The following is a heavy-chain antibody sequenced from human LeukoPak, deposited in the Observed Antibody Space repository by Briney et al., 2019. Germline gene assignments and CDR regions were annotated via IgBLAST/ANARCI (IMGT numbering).Heavy chain of an antibody. J-gene: IGHJ1*01. CDR3: AKPGRGGLYGGGFQH. D-gene: IGHD2-8*01. V-gene: IGHV3-23*01. CDR1: GFTFSSYA. CDR2: ISGSGGST. Sequence: AGGSLRLSCAASGFTFSSYAMSWVRQAPGKGLEWVSAISGSGGSTFYAESVKGRFTISRDNSKNTLYLQMNSLRAEDTALYHCAKPGRGGLYGGGFQHWGQGTLVTVSS.